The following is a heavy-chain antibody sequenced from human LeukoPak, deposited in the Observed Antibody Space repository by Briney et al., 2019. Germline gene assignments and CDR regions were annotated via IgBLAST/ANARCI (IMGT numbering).Heavy chain of an antibody. CDR3: ARETGSAVGSTDFDY. CDR2: ISGSSGLT. Sequence: GGSLRLSCTASGFTFSNYAMSWVRQAPGRGLYWVSAISGSSGLTYYADSVKGRFTISRDNSKNTLYLQMNSLRAEDTAVYYCARETGSAVGSTDFDYRGQGTLVTVSS. V-gene: IGHV3-23*01. CDR1: GFTFSNYA. D-gene: IGHD4-17*01. J-gene: IGHJ4*02.